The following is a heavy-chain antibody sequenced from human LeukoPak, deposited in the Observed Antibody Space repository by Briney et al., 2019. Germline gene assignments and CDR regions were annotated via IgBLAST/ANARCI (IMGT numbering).Heavy chain of an antibody. CDR3: ARVLGGSGDEYYSDF. D-gene: IGHD4-17*01. CDR1: GFSFSDYN. J-gene: IGHJ4*02. CDR2: ISYNGINE. Sequence: GGSLRLSCAASGFSFSDYNMHWVRQAPGKGLEWMAVISYNGINEYYADSVKGRFTISRDNSKSTLLLQMNSLRAEDTAVYYCARVLGGSGDEYYSDFWGQGTLVTVSS. V-gene: IGHV3-30*03.